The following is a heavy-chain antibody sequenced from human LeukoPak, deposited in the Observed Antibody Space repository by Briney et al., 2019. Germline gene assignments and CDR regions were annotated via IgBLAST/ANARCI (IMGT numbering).Heavy chain of an antibody. Sequence: SEALSLTCTVSGGSISSYYWSWIRQPPGKGLEWIGYIYYSGSTNYNPSLKSRVTISVDSSKNQFSLKLSSVTAADTAVYYCARTTEGGYTYDYFYYYYMDVWGKGTTVTISS. CDR2: IYYSGST. J-gene: IGHJ6*03. D-gene: IGHD5-18*01. CDR1: GGSISSYY. CDR3: ARTTEGGYTYDYFYYYYMDV. V-gene: IGHV4-59*01.